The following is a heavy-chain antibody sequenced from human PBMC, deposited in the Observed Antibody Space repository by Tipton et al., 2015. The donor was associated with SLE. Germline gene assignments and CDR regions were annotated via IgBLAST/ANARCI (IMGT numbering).Heavy chain of an antibody. Sequence: TLSLTCAVYGGSFSGYYWNWIRQPPGKGLECIGEINHSGSTNYNPSLKSRFTISVDTSKNQFSLKLSSVTAADTAVYYCATAGITGTPGWFDPWGQGTLVTVSS. V-gene: IGHV4-34*01. CDR2: INHSGST. CDR1: GGSFSGYY. D-gene: IGHD1-20*01. CDR3: ATAGITGTPGWFDP. J-gene: IGHJ5*02.